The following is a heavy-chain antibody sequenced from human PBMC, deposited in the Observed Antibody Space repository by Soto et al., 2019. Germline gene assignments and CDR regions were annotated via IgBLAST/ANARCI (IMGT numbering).Heavy chain of an antibody. D-gene: IGHD5-18*01. CDR3: AKGPYSYGVYYYYGMDV. Sequence: GGSLRLSCAASGFTFSSYAMSWVRQAPGKGLEWVLGISASGGITYYVDSVKGRFTISRDNSKNTLYLQMNSLRAEDTAVYYCAKGPYSYGVYYYYGMDVWGQGTTVTVSS. CDR2: ISASGGIT. J-gene: IGHJ6*02. CDR1: GFTFSSYA. V-gene: IGHV3-23*01.